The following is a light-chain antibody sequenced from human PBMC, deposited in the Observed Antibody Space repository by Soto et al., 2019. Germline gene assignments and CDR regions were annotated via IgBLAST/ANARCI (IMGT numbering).Light chain of an antibody. J-gene: IGLJ1*01. CDR2: EVF. CDR3: GSYAGSSNFDV. CDR1: SSDIGGYNY. V-gene: IGLV2-8*01. Sequence: QSALTQPPSASGSPGQSVTISCTGTSSDIGGYNYVSWYQQHPGKAPKLIIYEVFKRPSGVPDRFSGSKSGNTASLTGSRRQAEDEADYYCGSYAGSSNFDVFGTGTKLTV.